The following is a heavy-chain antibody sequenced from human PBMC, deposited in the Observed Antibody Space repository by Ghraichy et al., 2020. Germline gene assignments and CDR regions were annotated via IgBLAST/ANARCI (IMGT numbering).Heavy chain of an antibody. CDR3: ARLEMGQYSSSWYFIPHYYYGMDD. D-gene: IGHD6-13*01. J-gene: IGHJ6*02. CDR2: IYYSGST. V-gene: IGHV4-59*01. Sequence: SENLSLTCTVSGGSISSYYWSWIRQPPGKGLEWIGYIYYSGSTNYNPSLKSRVTISVDTSKNQFSLKLSSVTAADTAVYYCARLEMGQYSSSWYFIPHYYYGMDDWGQGTTVTVSS. CDR1: GGSISSYY.